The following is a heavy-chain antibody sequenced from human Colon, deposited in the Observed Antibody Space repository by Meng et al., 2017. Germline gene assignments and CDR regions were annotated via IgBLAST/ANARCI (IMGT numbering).Heavy chain of an antibody. CDR2: IRFNSGGS. D-gene: IGHD3-22*01. CDR3: AKGSSGSFPNYFDY. Sequence: SLKISCAASGFTFDNYAMHWVRQAPGKGLEWVSGIRFNSGGSVYADSVKGRFTISRDNAKNSLYLQMNSLRIEDTALYYCAKGSSGSFPNYFDYWGQGTLVTVSS. CDR1: GFTFDNYA. V-gene: IGHV3-9*01. J-gene: IGHJ4*02.